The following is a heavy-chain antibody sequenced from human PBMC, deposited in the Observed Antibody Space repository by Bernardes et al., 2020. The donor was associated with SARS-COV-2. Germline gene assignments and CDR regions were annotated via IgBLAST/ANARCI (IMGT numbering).Heavy chain of an antibody. CDR3: AKDSSARHTAMAHEGFGY. CDR2: VSGSGTTT. J-gene: IGHJ4*02. Sequence: GGSLRLSCAASGFTFSNYPMTWVRQAPGKGLEWVSTVSGSGTTTYYADSVKGRFTVSRDNSRDSVSLQMNSLRAEDTALYYCAKDSSARHTAMAHEGFGYWGQGTLVTVSS. D-gene: IGHD5-18*01. CDR1: GFTFSNYP. V-gene: IGHV3-23*01.